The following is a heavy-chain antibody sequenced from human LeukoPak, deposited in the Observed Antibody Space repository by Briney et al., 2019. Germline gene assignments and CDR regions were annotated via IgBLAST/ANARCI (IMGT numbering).Heavy chain of an antibody. Sequence: GGSLRLSCAASGFTFSGYSMNWVRQAPGKGLEWVSFISSSSSYIYYADSVKGRFTISRDNAKNSLYLQMNSLRAEDTAVYYCARVYGGNSDDAFDIWGQGTMVTVSS. CDR1: GFTFSGYS. CDR2: ISSSSSYI. CDR3: ARVYGGNSDDAFDI. D-gene: IGHD4-23*01. V-gene: IGHV3-21*01. J-gene: IGHJ3*02.